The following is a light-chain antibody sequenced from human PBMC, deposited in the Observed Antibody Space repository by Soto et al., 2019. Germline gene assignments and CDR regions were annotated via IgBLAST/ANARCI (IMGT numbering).Light chain of an antibody. CDR3: QQYGSSSWT. Sequence: EIVLTQSPGTLSLSPGERATLSCRASQSVSSSYLAWYQQKPCQAPRLLIYGASSSATGIPDRFSGSGSVTDFTLSISRLEPEDCAVYYCQQYGSSSWTFGQGTKVEIK. CDR1: QSVSSSY. J-gene: IGKJ1*01. V-gene: IGKV3-20*01. CDR2: GAS.